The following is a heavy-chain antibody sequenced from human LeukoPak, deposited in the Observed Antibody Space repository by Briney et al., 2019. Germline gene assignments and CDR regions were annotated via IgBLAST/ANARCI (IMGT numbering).Heavy chain of an antibody. Sequence: GGSLRLSCAASGFTFSSSAMHWVRQAPGKGLEWVSSISSSSTYIYYADSVKGRFTISRDNAKNSLYLQMNSLRAEDTAVYYCARYISWWDVWGKGTTVTISS. CDR2: ISSSSTYI. D-gene: IGHD6-13*01. V-gene: IGHV3-21*01. CDR3: ARYISWWDV. J-gene: IGHJ6*04. CDR1: GFTFSSSA.